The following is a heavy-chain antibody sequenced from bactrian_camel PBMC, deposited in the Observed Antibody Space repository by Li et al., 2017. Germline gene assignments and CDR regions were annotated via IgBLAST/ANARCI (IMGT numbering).Heavy chain of an antibody. CDR3: TAGEPRGGSCLLEYSDY. V-gene: IGHV3S53*01. CDR1: ESIYSTIS. D-gene: IGHD7*01. J-gene: IGHJ4*01. CDR2: MDGDGRE. Sequence: QLVESGGGSVQTGGSLKLSCTASESIYSTISMGWFRQPPGKEREGVAEMDGDGRERFAESMQGRFSISKDNTRNTLYLQMNNLTPEDTGKYFCTAGEPRGGSCLLEYSDYWGLGTQVTVS.